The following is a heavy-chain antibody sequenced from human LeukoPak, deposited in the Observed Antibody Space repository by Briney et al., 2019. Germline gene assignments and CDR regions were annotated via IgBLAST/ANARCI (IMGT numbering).Heavy chain of an antibody. Sequence: GGSLRLSCAASRFPFSTFWMSWVRQAPGKGLEWVANINQDGSEKYYVDSVRGRFAISRDNAKNSLYLQMNSLRAEDMALYYCAKGGTDSSGSPFDYWGQGTLVTVSS. V-gene: IGHV3-7*03. D-gene: IGHD3-22*01. CDR1: RFPFSTFW. CDR2: INQDGSEK. J-gene: IGHJ4*02. CDR3: AKGGTDSSGSPFDY.